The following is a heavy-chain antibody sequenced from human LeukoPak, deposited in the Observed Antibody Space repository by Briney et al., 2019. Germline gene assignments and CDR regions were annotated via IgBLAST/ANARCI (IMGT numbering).Heavy chain of an antibody. V-gene: IGHV5-51*01. CDR3: ARTPGVRTDAFDI. Sequence: GESLKISCKGSGYSFTSYWIGWVRQMPGKGLEWMGIIYPGDSDTRYSPSLQGQVTISADKSISSAYLQWSSLKASDTAMYYCARTPGVRTDAFDIWGQGTMVTVSS. J-gene: IGHJ3*02. CDR2: IYPGDSDT. CDR1: GYSFTSYW. D-gene: IGHD3-10*01.